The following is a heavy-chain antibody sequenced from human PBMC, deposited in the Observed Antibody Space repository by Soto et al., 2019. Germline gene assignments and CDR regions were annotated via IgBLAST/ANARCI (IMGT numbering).Heavy chain of an antibody. CDR3: ARDSEVVVVPEYYMDV. Sequence: GGSLRLSCAASGFTFSSYSMNWVRQAPGKGLEWVSYISSSSSTIYYADSVKGRFTISRDNAKNSLYLQMNSLRAEDTAVYYCARDSEVVVVPEYYMDVWGKGTTVTVSS. J-gene: IGHJ6*03. V-gene: IGHV3-48*01. CDR2: ISSSSSTI. CDR1: GFTFSSYS. D-gene: IGHD2-2*01.